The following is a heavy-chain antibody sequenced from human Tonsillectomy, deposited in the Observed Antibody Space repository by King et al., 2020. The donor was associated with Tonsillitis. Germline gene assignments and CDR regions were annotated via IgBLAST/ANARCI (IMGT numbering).Heavy chain of an antibody. V-gene: IGHV4-59*01. J-gene: IGHJ4*02. D-gene: IGHD3-9*01. CDR1: GGSISSYY. Sequence: QLQESGPGLVKPSETLSLTCTVSGGSISSYYWSWIRQPPGKGLEWIGSIYYSGGTNYNPSLKSRVTISVHTSKNQVSLKLRTVTAADTAAYYCAGLPYYDILTGYYFFDYWGQGTLVTVSS. CDR2: IYYSGGT. CDR3: AGLPYYDILTGYYFFDY.